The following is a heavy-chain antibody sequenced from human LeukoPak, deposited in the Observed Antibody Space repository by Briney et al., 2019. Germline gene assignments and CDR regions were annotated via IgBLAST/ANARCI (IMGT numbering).Heavy chain of an antibody. D-gene: IGHD3-10*01. CDR3: ARAPWELHAFDI. J-gene: IGHJ3*02. CDR1: GGSFSGYY. V-gene: IGHV4-34*01. Sequence: SETLSLTCAVYGGSFSGYYWSWIRQPPGKGLEWIGEINHSGSTNYNPSLKSRVTISVDTSKNQFSLKLSSVTAADTAVYYCARAPWELHAFDIWGQGTMVTVSS. CDR2: INHSGST.